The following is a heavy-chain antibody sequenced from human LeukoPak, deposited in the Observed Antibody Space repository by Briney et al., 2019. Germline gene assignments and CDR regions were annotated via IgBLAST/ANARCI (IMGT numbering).Heavy chain of an antibody. Sequence: GGSLRLSCAASGFTFSSYSMNWVRQAQGKWLEWVSSISSSSSYIYYADSVKGRFTISRDNAKNSLYLQMNSLRAEDTAVYYCARDSLGVALDYWGQGTLVTVSS. J-gene: IGHJ4*02. V-gene: IGHV3-21*01. CDR3: ARDSLGVALDY. D-gene: IGHD2-15*01. CDR1: GFTFSSYS. CDR2: ISSSSSYI.